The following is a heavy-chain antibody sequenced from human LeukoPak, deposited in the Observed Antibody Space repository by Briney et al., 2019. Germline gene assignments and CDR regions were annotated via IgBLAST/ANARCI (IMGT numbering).Heavy chain of an antibody. CDR1: GFTFSSYA. D-gene: IGHD4-17*01. CDR2: ISGSGGST. V-gene: IGHV3-23*01. J-gene: IGHJ5*02. CDR3: ARLTTVTTGLDP. Sequence: GGSLRLSCAASGFTFSSYAMSWVRQAPGKGLEWVSAISGSGGSTYYADSVKGRFTISRDNSKNTLYLQMNSLRAEDTAVYYCARLTTVTTGLDPWGQGTLVTVSS.